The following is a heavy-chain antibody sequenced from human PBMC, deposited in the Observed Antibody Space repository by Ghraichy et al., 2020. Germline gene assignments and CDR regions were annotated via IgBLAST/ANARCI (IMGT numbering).Heavy chain of an antibody. CDR3: ARPYYDILTGYYNDY. Sequence: SETLSLTCTVSGGSISSSSYYWGWIRQPPGKGLEWIGSIYYSGSTYYNPSLKSRVTISVDTSKNQFSLKLSSVTAADTAVYYCARPYYDILTGYYNDYWGQGTLVTVSS. CDR1: GGSISSSSYY. D-gene: IGHD3-9*01. CDR2: IYYSGST. V-gene: IGHV4-39*01. J-gene: IGHJ4*02.